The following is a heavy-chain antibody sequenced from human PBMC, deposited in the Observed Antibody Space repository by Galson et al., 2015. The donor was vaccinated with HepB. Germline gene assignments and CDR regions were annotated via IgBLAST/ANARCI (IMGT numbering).Heavy chain of an antibody. Sequence: SVKVSCKVSGYTLTELSMHWVRQAPGKGLEWMGGFDPEDGETIYAQKFQGRVTMTEDTSTDTAYMELSSLRSEDTAVYYCATVSTVTTAFDYWGHGTLVTVSS. V-gene: IGHV1-24*01. D-gene: IGHD4-17*01. CDR2: FDPEDGET. CDR3: ATVSTVTTAFDY. J-gene: IGHJ4*01. CDR1: GYTLTELS.